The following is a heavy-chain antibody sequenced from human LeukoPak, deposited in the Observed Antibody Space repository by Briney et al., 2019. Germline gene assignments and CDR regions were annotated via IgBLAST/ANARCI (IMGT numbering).Heavy chain of an antibody. D-gene: IGHD3-10*01. J-gene: IGHJ4*02. CDR1: GGTFSSYT. V-gene: IGHV1-69*06. Sequence: GASVKVSCKASGGTFSSYTVSWVRQAPGQGLEWMGGIIPIFGTANYAQKFQGRVTITADKSTSTAYMELSSLRSEDTAVYYCARDGSGKNFDYWGQGTLVTVSS. CDR3: ARDGSGKNFDY. CDR2: IIPIFGTA.